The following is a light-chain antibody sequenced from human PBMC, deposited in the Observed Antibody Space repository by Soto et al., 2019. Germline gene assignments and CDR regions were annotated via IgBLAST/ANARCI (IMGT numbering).Light chain of an antibody. CDR1: SSNIGNNA. CDR2: YDD. Sequence: QSVLTQPPSVSGAPRQRVTISCSGSSSNIGNNAVNWYQQLPGKAPKLLIYYDDLLPSGVSDRFSCSRSGTSASLAISGLQSEDEADYYCAAWDDSLNAVVFGGGTKVTVL. CDR3: AAWDDSLNAVV. J-gene: IGLJ2*01. V-gene: IGLV1-36*01.